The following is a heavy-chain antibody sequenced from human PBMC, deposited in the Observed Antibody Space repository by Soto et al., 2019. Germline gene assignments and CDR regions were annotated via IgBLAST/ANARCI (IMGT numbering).Heavy chain of an antibody. CDR3: ARGGGDIVVVVAATRYYFDY. CDR1: GGSFSGYY. Sequence: QVQLQQWGAGLLKPSETLSLTCAVYGGSFSGYYWSWIRQPPGKGLEWIGEINHSGGTNYNPSLKSRVTISVDTSKNQFSLKLSSVTAADTAVYYCARGGGDIVVVVAATRYYFDYWGQGTLVTVSS. D-gene: IGHD2-15*01. CDR2: INHSGGT. J-gene: IGHJ4*02. V-gene: IGHV4-34*01.